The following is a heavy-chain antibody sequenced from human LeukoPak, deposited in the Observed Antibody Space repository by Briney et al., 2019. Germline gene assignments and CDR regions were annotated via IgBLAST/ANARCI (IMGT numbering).Heavy chain of an antibody. CDR3: AKDIRGSGSTPLYYFDY. CDR1: GFTFDDYA. V-gene: IGHV3-9*01. J-gene: IGHJ4*02. Sequence: GGSLRLSCAASGFTFDDYAMHWVRQAPGKGLEWVSGISWNSGSIGYADSVRGRFTISRDNAKNSLYLQMNSLRAEDTALYYCAKDIRGSGSTPLYYFDYWGQGTLVTVSS. D-gene: IGHD3-10*01. CDR2: ISWNSGSI.